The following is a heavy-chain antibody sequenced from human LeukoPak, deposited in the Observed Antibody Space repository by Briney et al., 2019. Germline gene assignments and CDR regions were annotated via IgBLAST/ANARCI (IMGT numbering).Heavy chain of an antibody. J-gene: IGHJ4*02. CDR3: ARMSGQTYGEHYLKV. CDR1: GFTVRSFA. D-gene: IGHD3-16*01. CDR2: IGGSGRST. Sequence: PGGSLRLSFAASGFTVRSFAMSWVRQAQGKGLGWGSGIGGSGRSTFYADSVKGRFSISRDNSKDTVSLQLNSLRAEDTGVYYCARMSGQTYGEHYLKVWGQGTLVTVSS. V-gene: IGHV3-23*01.